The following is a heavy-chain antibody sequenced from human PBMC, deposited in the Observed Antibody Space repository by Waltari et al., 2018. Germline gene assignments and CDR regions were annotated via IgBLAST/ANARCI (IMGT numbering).Heavy chain of an antibody. V-gene: IGHV1-2*02. J-gene: IGHJ3*01. Sequence: QVQLVQSGAEVKKPGASVKVSCKASGYTFTGYYMHWVRQAPGKGLEGMGWIHPNSGGTNSAQKFQGSGTMTRDTSISTAYMELSRLRSDDTAVYYCARAGTGDTDVLLWGQGTMVTVSS. CDR3: ARAGTGDTDVLL. CDR1: GYTFTGYY. D-gene: IGHD7-27*01. CDR2: IHPNSGGT.